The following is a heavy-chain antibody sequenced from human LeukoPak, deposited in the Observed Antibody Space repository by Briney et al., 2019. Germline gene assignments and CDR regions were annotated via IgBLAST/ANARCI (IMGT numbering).Heavy chain of an antibody. CDR3: ARHHPQNYFDY. J-gene: IGHJ4*02. CDR1: GFTFSSYA. CDR2: ISSNGGST. V-gene: IGHV3-64*01. Sequence: QPGGSLRLSCAASGFTFSSYAMHWVRQAPGKGLEYVSAISSNGGSTYYANSVKGRFTISRDNSKNTLYLQMGSLRAEDMAVYYCARHHPQNYFDYWGQGTLATVSS.